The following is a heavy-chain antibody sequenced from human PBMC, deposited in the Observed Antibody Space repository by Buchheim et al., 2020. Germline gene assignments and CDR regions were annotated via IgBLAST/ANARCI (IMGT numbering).Heavy chain of an antibody. CDR2: IYYSGST. Sequence: QVQLQQWGAGLLKPSQTLSLTCTVSGGSISSGGYYWSWIRQHPEKGLEWIGYIYYSGSTYYNPSLKSRVTISVDTSKNQFSLKLSSVTAADTAVYYCAREPKTGGLYYFDYWGQGTL. V-gene: IGHV4-31*03. D-gene: IGHD7-27*01. CDR1: GGSISSGGYY. J-gene: IGHJ4*02. CDR3: AREPKTGGLYYFDY.